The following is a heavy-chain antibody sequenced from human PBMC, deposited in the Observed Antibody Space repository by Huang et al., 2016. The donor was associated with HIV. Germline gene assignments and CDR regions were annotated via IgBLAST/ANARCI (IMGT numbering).Heavy chain of an antibody. V-gene: IGHV4-34*01. CDR1: GGSFSGYY. J-gene: IGHJ6*03. CDR2: INHMEST. CDR3: ARGQGGYYYYYMDV. Sequence: QVQLQQWGAGLLRPSETLSLTCAVYGGSFSGYYGTWIRQPPGKGLEWMGEINHMESTTCNPSLKSRVTISGDTSRNQFSLTLTSVTAADTAVYYCARGQGGYYYYYMDVWGKGTTVTVSS.